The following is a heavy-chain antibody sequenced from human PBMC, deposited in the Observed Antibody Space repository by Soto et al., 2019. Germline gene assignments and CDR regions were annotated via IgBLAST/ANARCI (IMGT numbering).Heavy chain of an antibody. J-gene: IGHJ6*02. CDR1: GYTLTELS. CDR3: ATSFFCYSNARRGYGMDV. V-gene: IGHV1-24*01. Sequence: ASVKVSCKVSGYTLTELSMHWVRQAPGKGLEWMGGFDPEDGETIYAQKFQGRVTMTEDTSTDTAYMELSSLRSEDTAVCYCATSFFCYSNARRGYGMDVWGQGTTVTVSS. D-gene: IGHD4-4*01. CDR2: FDPEDGET.